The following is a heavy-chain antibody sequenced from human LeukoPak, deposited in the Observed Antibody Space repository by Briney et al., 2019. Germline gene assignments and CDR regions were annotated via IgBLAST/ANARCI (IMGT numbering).Heavy chain of an antibody. CDR1: GFTFSSYS. D-gene: IGHD4-23*01. CDR3: ARDNDYGGNSGAFDI. CDR2: ISSSSYI. J-gene: IGHJ3*02. Sequence: GGSLRLSCAASGFTFSSYSMNWVRQAPGKGLEWVSSISSSSYIYYADSVKGRFTISRDNAKNSLYLQMNSLRAEDTAVYYCARDNDYGGNSGAFDIWGQGTMVTVSS. V-gene: IGHV3-21*01.